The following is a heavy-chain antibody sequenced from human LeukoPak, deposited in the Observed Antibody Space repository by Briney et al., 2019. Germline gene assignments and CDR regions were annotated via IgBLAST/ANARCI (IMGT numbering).Heavy chain of an antibody. V-gene: IGHV3-53*01. CDR2: IYSDGRT. D-gene: IGHD3-10*01. CDR3: AKVKGWYGEGYFDY. CDR1: GFTFSTSD. Sequence: GGSLRLSCVASGFTFSTSDMNWVRQAPGKGLEWVSVIYSDGRTYYADSVKGRFTISRDISKNTLFLQMTSLRAEDTAVYYCAKVKGWYGEGYFDYWGQGTLVTVSS. J-gene: IGHJ4*02.